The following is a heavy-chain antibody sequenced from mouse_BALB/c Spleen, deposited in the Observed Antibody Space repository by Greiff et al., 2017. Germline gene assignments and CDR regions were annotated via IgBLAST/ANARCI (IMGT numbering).Heavy chain of an antibody. D-gene: IGHD2-3*01. J-gene: IGHJ3*01. V-gene: IGHV5-4*02. CDR1: GFTFSDYY. Sequence: EVKVVESGGGLVKPGGSLKLSCAASGFTFSDYYMYWVRQTPEKRLEWVATISDGGSYTYYPDSVKGRFTISRDNAKNNLYLQMSSLKSEDTAMYYCARDPDGYYPWFAYWGQGTLVTVSA. CDR2: ISDGGSYT. CDR3: ARDPDGYYPWFAY.